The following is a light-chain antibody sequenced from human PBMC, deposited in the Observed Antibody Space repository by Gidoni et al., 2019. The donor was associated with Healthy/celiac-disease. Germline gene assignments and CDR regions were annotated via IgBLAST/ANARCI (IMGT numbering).Light chain of an antibody. Sequence: DNQMTQSPSSLSASVGDRVTITCRASQRISSYLNWYQQKPGKAPKLLIYAASSLQSGVPSRFSGSGSGTDFTLTISSLQPEDFATYYCQQSYSTPRYTFGQGTKLEIK. CDR1: QRISSY. CDR3: QQSYSTPRYT. V-gene: IGKV1-39*01. CDR2: AAS. J-gene: IGKJ2*01.